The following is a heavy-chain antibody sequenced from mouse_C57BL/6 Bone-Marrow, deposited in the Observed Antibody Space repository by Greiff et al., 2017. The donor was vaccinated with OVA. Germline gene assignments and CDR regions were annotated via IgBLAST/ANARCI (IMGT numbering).Heavy chain of an antibody. CDR3: TLYDGYLSFAY. J-gene: IGHJ3*01. D-gene: IGHD2-3*01. CDR1: GFNIKDDY. CDR2: IDPENGDT. Sequence: EVQLQQSGAELVRPGASVKLSCTASGFNIKDDYMHWVKQRPEQGLEWIGWIDPENGDTEYASKFQGKATITADTSSNTADLQLSSLTSEDTAVYYCTLYDGYLSFAYWGQGTLVTVSA. V-gene: IGHV14-4*01.